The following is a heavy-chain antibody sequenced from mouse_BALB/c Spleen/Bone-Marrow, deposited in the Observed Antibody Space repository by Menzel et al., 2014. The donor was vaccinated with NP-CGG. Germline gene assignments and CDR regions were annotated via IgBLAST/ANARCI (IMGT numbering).Heavy chain of an antibody. Sequence: QVQLQQSGPELVKPGASVRMSCKASGYTFTTYYIHWVKQRPGQGLEWIGWIYPRNVNTNYNEKFRGKATLTADKSSSTAYMQLSSLTSEDSAVYFCARWLLPYYAMDYWGQGTSATVSS. CDR1: GYTFTTYY. V-gene: IGHV1S56*01. CDR3: ARWLLPYYAMDY. CDR2: IYPRNVNT. D-gene: IGHD2-3*01. J-gene: IGHJ4*01.